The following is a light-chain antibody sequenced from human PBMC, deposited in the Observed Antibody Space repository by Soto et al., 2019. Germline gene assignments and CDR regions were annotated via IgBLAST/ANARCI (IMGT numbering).Light chain of an antibody. Sequence: QSVLTQPASVSGSPGQSIAISCTGTRSDVGTYNYVSWYQQHPGKAPKVMIYEVTYRPSGVSNRFSGSKSGNTVSLTISGLQAEDEAEYYCSSYTGSSTLYVFGTGTKVTVL. CDR3: SSYTGSSTLYV. V-gene: IGLV2-14*01. J-gene: IGLJ1*01. CDR2: EVT. CDR1: RSDVGTYNY.